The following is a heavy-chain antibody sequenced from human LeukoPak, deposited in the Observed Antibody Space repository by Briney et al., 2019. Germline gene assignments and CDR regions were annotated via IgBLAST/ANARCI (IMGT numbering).Heavy chain of an antibody. CDR2: IYYSGST. Sequence: PSETLSLTCIVSGGSINSGDYYWSWIRQPPGKGLEWIGYIYYSGSTYYNPSLKSRVSISVDTPKNQFSLKLSSATAADTAVYYCAREAYDFWSGYAPKARFDPWGQGTLVTVSS. D-gene: IGHD3-3*01. CDR3: AREAYDFWSGYAPKARFDP. J-gene: IGHJ5*02. CDR1: GGSINSGDYY. V-gene: IGHV4-30-4*08.